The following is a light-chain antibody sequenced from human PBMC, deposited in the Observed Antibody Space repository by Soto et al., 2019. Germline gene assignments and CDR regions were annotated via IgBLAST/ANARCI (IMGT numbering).Light chain of an antibody. V-gene: IGKV3-20*01. CDR1: QSVPSNW. J-gene: IGKJ1*01. CDR3: QPYVSLWP. Sequence: VLTQSRTTVALGPGVDAGRCCITSQSVPSNWLAWYQQKPGQAPRLLIYAASTRATGIPDRFSGSGSGTAYDLGLYTLEPGDFAVSYCQPYVSLWPLGQGTKVDIK. CDR2: AAS.